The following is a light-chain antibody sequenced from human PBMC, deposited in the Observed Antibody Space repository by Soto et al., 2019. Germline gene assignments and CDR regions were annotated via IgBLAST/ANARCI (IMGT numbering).Light chain of an antibody. CDR3: MQGLRPMYT. J-gene: IGKJ2*01. V-gene: IGKV2-28*01. CDR1: QTLLHSNGYTY. CDR2: LGS. Sequence: IALTQSPLSLSVTPGEPASISCRSSQTLLHSNGYTYLNWYLQKPGQSPQLLIYLGSNRASGVSDRFSGSGSGTDFTLKINRVQAEDVGVFYCMQGLRPMYTFGQGTKLEI.